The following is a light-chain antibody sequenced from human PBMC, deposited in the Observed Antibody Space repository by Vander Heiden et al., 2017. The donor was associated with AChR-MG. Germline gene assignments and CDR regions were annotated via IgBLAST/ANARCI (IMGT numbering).Light chain of an antibody. CDR3: AAWDDHLRGVV. CDR2: RTD. V-gene: IGLV1-47*01. CDR1: GSNVGVNS. J-gene: IGLJ2*01. Sequence: QSVLPQPPSASGTPGQRVTISCSGGGSNVGVNSVSCYQQLPGAAPRLLMHRTDQRPSGVPDRFSGSKSGSSASLAISGLRPDDEADFYCAAWDDHLRGVVFGGGTKLTVL.